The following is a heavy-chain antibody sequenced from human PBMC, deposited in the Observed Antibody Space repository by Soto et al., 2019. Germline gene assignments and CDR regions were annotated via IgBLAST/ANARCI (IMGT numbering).Heavy chain of an antibody. D-gene: IGHD3-16*02. CDR3: AKDRAYITFGGVIALVSSGMDV. J-gene: IGHJ6*02. Sequence: LRLSCAASGFTFSSYGMHWVRQAPGKGLEWVAVISYDGSNKYYADSVKGRFTISRDNSKNTLYLQMNSLRAEDTAVYYCAKDRAYITFGGVIALVSSGMDVWGQGTTVTVSS. CDR2: ISYDGSNK. V-gene: IGHV3-30*18. CDR1: GFTFSSYG.